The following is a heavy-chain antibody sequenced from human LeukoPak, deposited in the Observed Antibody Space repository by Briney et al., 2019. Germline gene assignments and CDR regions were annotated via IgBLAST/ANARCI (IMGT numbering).Heavy chain of an antibody. Sequence: PGKSLRLSCTVSGFTFSSFPFHWVRQAPGKGLEWVAVIWYDGSNKYYADSVKGRFTISRDNSKNTLYLQMNSLRAEDTAVYYCAKDHDFWSGNPDYWGQGTLVTVSS. J-gene: IGHJ4*02. CDR2: IWYDGSNK. CDR1: GFTFSSFP. CDR3: AKDHDFWSGNPDY. D-gene: IGHD3-3*01. V-gene: IGHV3-33*06.